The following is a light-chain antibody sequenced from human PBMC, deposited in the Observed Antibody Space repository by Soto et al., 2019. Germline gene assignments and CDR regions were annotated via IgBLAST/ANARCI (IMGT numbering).Light chain of an antibody. Sequence: DTVMTQSPLSLAVTPGEPASISCRPSQSLLHSNGHNYLECYLQKPRHSPKLLIYFGSNRASGVPDRFSGSGSGTDFTLKISRAEAEDVGVYYCMQALPSSTFGQGTKVDIK. V-gene: IGKV2-28*01. CDR3: MQALPSST. J-gene: IGKJ1*01. CDR2: FGS. CDR1: QSLLHSNGHNY.